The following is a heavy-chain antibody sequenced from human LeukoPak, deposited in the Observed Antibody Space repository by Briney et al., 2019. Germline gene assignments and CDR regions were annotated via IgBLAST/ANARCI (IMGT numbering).Heavy chain of an antibody. CDR1: GGSISSYY. Sequence: NPSETLSLTCTVSGGSISSYYWSWIRQPPGKGLEWIGYIYYSGSTNYNPSLKSRVTISVDTSKNQFSLKLSSVTAADTAVYYCARASTVGTPIYYWSQGTLVTVSS. CDR3: ARASTVGTPIYY. J-gene: IGHJ4*02. D-gene: IGHD4-23*01. CDR2: IYYSGST. V-gene: IGHV4-59*01.